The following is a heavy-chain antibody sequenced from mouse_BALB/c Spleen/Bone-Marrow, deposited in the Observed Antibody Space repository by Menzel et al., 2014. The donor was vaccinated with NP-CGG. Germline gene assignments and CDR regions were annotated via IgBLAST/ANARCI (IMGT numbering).Heavy chain of an antibody. J-gene: IGHJ1*01. V-gene: IGHV7-3*02. CDR1: GFTFTDYY. Sequence: EVHLVESGGGLVQPGGSLRLSCATSGFTFTDYYMSWVRQPPGKALEWLGFIRNKANGYTTEYSASVKGRFTISRDNSQSILYLQMNTLRAEDSATYYCARDTNYGSFYWYFDVWGAGTTVTVSP. CDR2: IRNKANGYTT. D-gene: IGHD1-1*01. CDR3: ARDTNYGSFYWYFDV.